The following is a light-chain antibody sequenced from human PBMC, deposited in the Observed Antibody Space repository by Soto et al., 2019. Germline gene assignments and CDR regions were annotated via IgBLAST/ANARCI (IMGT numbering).Light chain of an antibody. CDR2: GAS. J-gene: IGKJ1*01. V-gene: IGKV3-20*01. Sequence: PGERATFSCRASQSVSSTYLAWYRQKPGQAPRLLIYGASSRATGIPDRFSGSGSGTDFTLTISRLEPEDSAVYYCQHYGTSPRTFGQVTKVEIK. CDR3: QHYGTSPRT. CDR1: QSVSSTY.